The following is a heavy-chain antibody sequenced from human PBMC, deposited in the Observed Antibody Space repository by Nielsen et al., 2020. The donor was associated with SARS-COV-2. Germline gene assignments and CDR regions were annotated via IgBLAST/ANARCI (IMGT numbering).Heavy chain of an antibody. Sequence: GESLKISCAASGFTFSSYAMSWVRQAPGKGLEWVSAISGSGGSTYYADSVKGRFTISRDNSKNTLYLQMNSLRAEDTAVYYCAKESCSGGSCYRSGGAFDIWGQGTMVTVSS. CDR1: GFTFSSYA. J-gene: IGHJ3*02. V-gene: IGHV3-23*01. CDR2: ISGSGGST. D-gene: IGHD2-15*01. CDR3: AKESCSGGSCYRSGGAFDI.